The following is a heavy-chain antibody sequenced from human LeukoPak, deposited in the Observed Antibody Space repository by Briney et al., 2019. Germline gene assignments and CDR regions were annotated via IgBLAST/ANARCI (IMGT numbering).Heavy chain of an antibody. CDR2: IRYDGSNK. V-gene: IGHV3-30*02. CDR3: AKSFEAGYSSRVSHWLAFDI. CDR1: GFNFATYA. Sequence: GGSLRLSCAASGFNFATYAVTWVRQAPGKGLEWVAFIRYDGSNKYYADSVKGRFTIPRDNSKNTLYLQMNSLRAEDTAVYYCAKSFEAGYSSRVSHWLAFDIWGQGTMVTVSS. D-gene: IGHD6-19*01. J-gene: IGHJ3*02.